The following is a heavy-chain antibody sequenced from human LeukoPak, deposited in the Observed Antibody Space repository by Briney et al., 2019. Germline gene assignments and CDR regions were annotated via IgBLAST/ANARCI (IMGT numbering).Heavy chain of an antibody. CDR3: ARDINYYDSSGYSLYYYYYGMDV. J-gene: IGHJ6*02. V-gene: IGHV1-2*02. CDR1: GYTFAGYY. Sequence: ASVKVSCKASGYTFAGYYMHWVRQAPGQGLEWMGWINPNSGGTNYAQKFQGRVTMTRDTSISTAYMELSRLRSDDTAVYYCARDINYYDSSGYSLYYYYYGMDVWGQGTTVTVSS. D-gene: IGHD3-22*01. CDR2: INPNSGGT.